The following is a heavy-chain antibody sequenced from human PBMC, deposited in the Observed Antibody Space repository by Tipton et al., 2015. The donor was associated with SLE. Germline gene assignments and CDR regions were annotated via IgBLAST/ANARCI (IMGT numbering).Heavy chain of an antibody. CDR3: ARVSGSYAFDY. D-gene: IGHD1-26*01. J-gene: IGHJ4*02. CDR1: GGPFSGYY. V-gene: IGHV4-34*01. Sequence: TLSLTCAVYGGPFSGYYWSWIRQPPGKGLEWIGEINHSGSTKNNPPLKSRVTISVDTSKNQFSLKLSSVTAADTAVYYCARVSGSYAFDYWGQGTLVTVSS. CDR2: INHSGST.